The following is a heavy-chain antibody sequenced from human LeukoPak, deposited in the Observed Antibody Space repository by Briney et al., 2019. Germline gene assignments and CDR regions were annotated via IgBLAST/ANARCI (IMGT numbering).Heavy chain of an antibody. CDR1: GGSISCSSYY. V-gene: IGHV4-39*07. D-gene: IGHD1-26*01. CDR2: IYYSGST. CDR3: ARNQNSGSYGDAFDI. Sequence: SETLSLTCTVSGGSISCSSYYWGWIRQPPGKGLEWIGSIYYSGSTYYNPSLKSRVTISVDTSKNQFSLKLSSVTAADTAVYYCARNQNSGSYGDAFDIWGQGTMVTVSS. J-gene: IGHJ3*02.